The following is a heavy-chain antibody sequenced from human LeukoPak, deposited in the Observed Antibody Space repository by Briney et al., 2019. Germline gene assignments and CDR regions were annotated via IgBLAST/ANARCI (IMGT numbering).Heavy chain of an antibody. D-gene: IGHD6-19*01. CDR3: ARGSAGDDLIAVAGTFWFDP. CDR2: INHSGST. CDR1: GGSFSGYY. Sequence: SSETLSLTCAVYGGSFSGYYWSWIRQPPVKGLEWIGEINHSGSTNYNPSLKSRVTISVDTSKNQFSLKLSSVTAADTAVYYCARGSAGDDLIAVAGTFWFDPWGQGTLVTVSS. V-gene: IGHV4-34*01. J-gene: IGHJ5*02.